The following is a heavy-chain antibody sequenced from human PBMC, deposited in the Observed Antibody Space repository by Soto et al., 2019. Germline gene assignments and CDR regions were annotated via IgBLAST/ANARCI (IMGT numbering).Heavy chain of an antibody. V-gene: IGHV3-23*01. Sequence: GGSLRLSCAASGFTFSSYAMSWVRQAPGKGLEWVSAISGSGGSTYYADSVKGRFTISRDNSKNTLSLQMDSLRAEDTAIYFCTKALYCSSTSCYSGGDTFHVCGQGTTVTVSS. J-gene: IGHJ3*01. CDR3: TKALYCSSTSCYSGGDTFHV. CDR1: GFTFSSYA. D-gene: IGHD2-2*01. CDR2: ISGSGGST.